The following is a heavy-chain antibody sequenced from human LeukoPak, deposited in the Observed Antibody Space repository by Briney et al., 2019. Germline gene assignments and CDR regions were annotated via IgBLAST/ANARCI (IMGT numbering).Heavy chain of an antibody. CDR3: ARVTTDDAFDI. CDR2: IYYSGST. CDR1: GGSISSYY. D-gene: IGHD4-11*01. Sequence: SETLSLTCTVFGGSISSYYWSWIRQPPGKGLEWIGYIYYSGSTNYNPSLKSRVTISVDTSKNQFSLKLSSVTAADTAVYYCARVTTDDAFDIWGQGTMVTVSS. V-gene: IGHV4-59*01. J-gene: IGHJ3*02.